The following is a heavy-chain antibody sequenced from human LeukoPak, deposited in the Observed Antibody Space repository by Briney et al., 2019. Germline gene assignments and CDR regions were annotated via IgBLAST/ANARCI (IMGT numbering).Heavy chain of an antibody. CDR2: IKLDGSDK. V-gene: IGHV3-7*04. CDR3: ARDDYGSGSHGD. J-gene: IGHJ4*02. Sequence: GGSLRLSCAASGFTVSSNYMSWVRQAPGKGLEWVANIKLDGSDKYYVDSVKGRFTISRDNAKNSLYLQMNSLRAEDTAVYYCARDDYGSGSHGDWGQGTLVTVSS. D-gene: IGHD3-10*01. CDR1: GFTVSSNY.